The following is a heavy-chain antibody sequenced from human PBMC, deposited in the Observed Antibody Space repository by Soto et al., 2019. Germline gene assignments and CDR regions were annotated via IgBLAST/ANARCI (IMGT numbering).Heavy chain of an antibody. J-gene: IGHJ6*03. CDR1: GFTFSSYG. D-gene: IGHD3-16*01. CDR2: ISYDGSNK. CDR3: AMGPNDSPPGMDV. Sequence: GGSLRLSCAASGFTFSSYGMHWVRQAPGKGLEWVAVISYDGSNKYYADSVKGRFTISRDNSKNTLYLQMNSLRAEDTAVYYCAMGPNDSPPGMDVWGKGTTVTVSS. V-gene: IGHV3-30*03.